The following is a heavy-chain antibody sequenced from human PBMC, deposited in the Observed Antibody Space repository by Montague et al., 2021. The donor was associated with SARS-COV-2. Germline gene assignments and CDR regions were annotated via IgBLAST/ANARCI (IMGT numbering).Heavy chain of an antibody. CDR1: GGSISSYY. Sequence: SETLSLTCTVSGGSISSYYWSWIRQPPGKGLEWIGYIYYSGSTNXNPSLKSRVTISVDTSKNQFSLKLSSVTAADTAVYYCARASITMVRGVTRWYFDLWGRGNLVTVSS. V-gene: IGHV4-59*13. CDR3: ARASITMVRGVTRWYFDL. D-gene: IGHD3-10*01. J-gene: IGHJ2*01. CDR2: IYYSGST.